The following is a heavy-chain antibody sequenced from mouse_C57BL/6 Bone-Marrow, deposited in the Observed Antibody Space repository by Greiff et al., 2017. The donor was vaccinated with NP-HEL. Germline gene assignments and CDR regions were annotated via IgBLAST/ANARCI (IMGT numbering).Heavy chain of an antibody. Sequence: EVMLVESGGGLVQPGGSLKLSCAASGFTFSDYGMAWVRQAPRKGPEWVAFISNLAYSLYYADTVTGRFTISSENAKNTLDLEMSSRRSEDTAMYDCARHDSSGYNYVDDWGQGTTLTVAS. CDR1: GFTFSDYG. J-gene: IGHJ2*01. CDR2: ISNLAYSL. CDR3: ARHDSSGYNYVDD. V-gene: IGHV5-15*01. D-gene: IGHD3-2*02.